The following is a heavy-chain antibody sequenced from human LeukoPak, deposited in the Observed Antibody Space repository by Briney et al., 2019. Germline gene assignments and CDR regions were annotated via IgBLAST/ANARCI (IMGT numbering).Heavy chain of an antibody. J-gene: IGHJ4*02. D-gene: IGHD3/OR15-3a*01. CDR1: GFSFSNYA. V-gene: IGHV3-23*01. CDR2: ISTTGGST. Sequence: GGSLRISCEASGFSFSNYAMSWVRQAPGKGLEWISTISTTGGSTYYADSVKGRFTISGDNSKNTLYLQMHSLRAEDTALYYCAKDRGFWTGFFDYWGQGTLVTASS. CDR3: AKDRGFWTGFFDY.